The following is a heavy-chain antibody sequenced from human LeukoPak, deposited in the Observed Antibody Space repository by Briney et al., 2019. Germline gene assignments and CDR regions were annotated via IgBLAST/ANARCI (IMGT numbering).Heavy chain of an antibody. J-gene: IGHJ4*02. D-gene: IGHD3-10*01. Sequence: GSLRLSCAASRFTLRTYWMSWVRQAPGEGVEGVAHIKQDGSQEYYVDSVKGRFTISRDNSKNTLYLQMNSLRAEDTAVYYCAKVVQRITMVRGGYYFDYWGQGTLVTVSS. CDR1: RFTLRTYW. CDR2: IKQDGSQE. V-gene: IGHV3-7*03. CDR3: AKVVQRITMVRGGYYFDY.